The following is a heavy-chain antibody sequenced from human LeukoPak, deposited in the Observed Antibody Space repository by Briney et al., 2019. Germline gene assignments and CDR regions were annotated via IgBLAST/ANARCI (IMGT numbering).Heavy chain of an antibody. CDR3: ARRSGTYHAFDI. D-gene: IGHD1-26*01. Sequence: SETLSLTCTVSGYSISGGYYWGWIRQPPGKGLEWIGSIYHSGSTFYSPSLKSRVTISVDTSKNQFSLKLSSVTAADTAVYYCARRSGTYHAFDIWGQGTMVTVSS. CDR1: GYSISGGYY. V-gene: IGHV4-38-2*02. CDR2: IYHSGST. J-gene: IGHJ3*02.